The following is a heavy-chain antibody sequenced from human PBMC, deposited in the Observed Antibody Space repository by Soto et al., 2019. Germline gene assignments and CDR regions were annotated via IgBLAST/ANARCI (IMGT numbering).Heavy chain of an antibody. Sequence: EVQLLDSGGGLVQPGGSLRLSCIASGFTFSTYAMSWVRQAPGKGLEWVSGIGRNGATTRYADSVKGRFTISRDNSKNTVYLQMNNLRVEDTAVYYCAKTLYGGCDYWGRGTLVTVSS. CDR2: IGRNGATT. CDR1: GFTFSTYA. D-gene: IGHD5-12*01. J-gene: IGHJ4*02. CDR3: AKTLYGGCDY. V-gene: IGHV3-23*01.